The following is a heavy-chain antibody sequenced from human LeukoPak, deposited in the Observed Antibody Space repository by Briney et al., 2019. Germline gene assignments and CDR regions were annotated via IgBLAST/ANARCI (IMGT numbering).Heavy chain of an antibody. V-gene: IGHV3-21*04. D-gene: IGHD4-17*01. CDR3: AKDSYGDYYYYYYMDV. CDR1: GFTFSSYS. J-gene: IGHJ6*03. CDR2: ISGGSGYI. Sequence: GGSLRLSCAASGFTFSSYSMNWVRQAPGKGLEWVSSISGGSGYIYYADSVKGRFTISRDNSKNSLYLQMNSLRTEDTALYYCAKDSYGDYYYYYYMDVWGKGTTVTVSS.